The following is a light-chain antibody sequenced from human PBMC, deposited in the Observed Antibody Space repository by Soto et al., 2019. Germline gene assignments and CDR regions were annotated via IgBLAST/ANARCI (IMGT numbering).Light chain of an antibody. J-gene: IGKJ4*01. V-gene: IGKV3-20*01. CDR2: GAS. Sequence: EIVLTQSPGTLSLSPGERATLSCRASQTVSSNFLAWFQQKPGQAPRFVIYGASSRATGIPDRFSGSGSGTDFTLTINRLEPEDFAVYYCQQYGRSPLTFGGGTKVEIK. CDR1: QTVSSNF. CDR3: QQYGRSPLT.